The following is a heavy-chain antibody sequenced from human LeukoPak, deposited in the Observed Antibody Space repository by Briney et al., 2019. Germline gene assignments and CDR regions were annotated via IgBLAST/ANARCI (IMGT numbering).Heavy chain of an antibody. CDR1: GFSFSSYA. V-gene: IGHV3-30-3*01. CDR3: ARDHGAYFDF. Sequence: GGSLRLSCAASGFSFSSYAMHWVRQAPGKGLEWVALISYDGSNKYYADSVKGRFTISRDNSKNTLYLQMNSLRAEDTAIYYCARDHGAYFDFWGQGTLVTVSS. J-gene: IGHJ4*02. CDR2: ISYDGSNK. D-gene: IGHD3-10*01.